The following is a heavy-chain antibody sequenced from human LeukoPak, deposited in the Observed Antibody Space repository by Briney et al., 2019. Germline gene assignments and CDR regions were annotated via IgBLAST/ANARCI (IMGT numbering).Heavy chain of an antibody. J-gene: IGHJ4*02. D-gene: IGHD3-10*01. CDR1: GFTFSGSA. V-gene: IGHV3-73*01. CDR3: TRHAPSGSG. CDR2: IRSKANSYAT. Sequence: TGGSLRLSCAASGFTFSGSAMHWVRQASGKGLEWVGRIRSKANSYATAYAASVKGRFTISRDDSKNTAYLQMYSLKTEDTAVYYCTRHAPSGSGWGQGTLVTVSS.